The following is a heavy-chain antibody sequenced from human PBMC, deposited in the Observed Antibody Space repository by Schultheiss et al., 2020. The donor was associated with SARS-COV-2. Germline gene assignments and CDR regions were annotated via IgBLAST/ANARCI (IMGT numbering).Heavy chain of an antibody. V-gene: IGHV3-48*01. CDR2: ISSSGSTI. J-gene: IGHJ5*02. CDR1: GFTFSTYA. CDR3: AKVAVAGSNWFDP. D-gene: IGHD6-19*01. Sequence: GGSLRLSCAASGFTFSTYAMSWIRQAPGKGLEWVSYISSSGSTIYYADSVKGRFTISRDNAKNSLYLQMNSLRAEDTALYYCAKVAVAGSNWFDPWGQGTLVTVSS.